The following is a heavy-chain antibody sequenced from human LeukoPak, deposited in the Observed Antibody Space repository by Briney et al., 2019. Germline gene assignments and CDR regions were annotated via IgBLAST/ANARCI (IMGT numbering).Heavy chain of an antibody. V-gene: IGHV1-18*01. CDR2: ISAYNGNT. CDR1: GYTFTSYG. Sequence: ASVKVSCKASGYTFTSYGISCGRQAPGQGLEWRGWISAYNGNTNYAQKLQGRVTMTTDTSTSTAYMELRSLRSDDTVVYYCARDWEMATTLSDYWGQGTLVTVSS. J-gene: IGHJ4*02. D-gene: IGHD5-24*01. CDR3: ARDWEMATTLSDY.